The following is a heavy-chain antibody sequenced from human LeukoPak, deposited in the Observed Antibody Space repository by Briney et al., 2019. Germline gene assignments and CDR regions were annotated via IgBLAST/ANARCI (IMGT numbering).Heavy chain of an antibody. CDR1: GGTFSSYA. Sequence: SVKVSCKASGGTFSSYAISWVRQAPGQGLEWMGGIIPIFGTANYAQEFQGRVTITTDESTSTAYMELSSLRSEDTAVYYCARCQSIATAFDIWGQGTMVTVSS. CDR3: ARCQSIATAFDI. D-gene: IGHD6-6*01. J-gene: IGHJ3*02. V-gene: IGHV1-69*05. CDR2: IIPIFGTA.